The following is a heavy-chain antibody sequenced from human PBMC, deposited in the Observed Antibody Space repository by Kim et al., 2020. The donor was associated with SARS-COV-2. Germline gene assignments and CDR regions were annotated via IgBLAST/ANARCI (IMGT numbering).Heavy chain of an antibody. D-gene: IGHD3-3*01. Sequence: NPSLKSRVTISVDTSKNQFSLKLSSVTAADTAVYYCARTVITIFGWRLDPWGQGTLVTVSS. V-gene: IGHV4-31*02. CDR3: ARTVITIFGWRLDP. J-gene: IGHJ5*02.